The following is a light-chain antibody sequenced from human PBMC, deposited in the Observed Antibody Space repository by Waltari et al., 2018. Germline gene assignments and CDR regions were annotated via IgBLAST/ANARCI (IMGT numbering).Light chain of an antibody. CDR3: QAWDSSTVV. J-gene: IGLJ2*01. CDR1: QSGDTY. Sequence: SYELTQPPSVSVSPGQTASITCPAAQSGDTYACWYQQKPGQSPVLVIYQDSKRPSGIPERFSGSNSGNTATLTISGTQAMDEADYYCQAWDSSTVVFGGGTKLTVL. CDR2: QDS. V-gene: IGLV3-1*01.